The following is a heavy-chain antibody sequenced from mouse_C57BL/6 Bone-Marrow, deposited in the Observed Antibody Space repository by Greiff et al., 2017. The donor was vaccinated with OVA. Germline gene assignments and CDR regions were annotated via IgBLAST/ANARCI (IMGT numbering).Heavy chain of an antibody. D-gene: IGHD2-5*01. CDR1: GYTFTSYW. CDR2: IYPGSGST. J-gene: IGHJ1*03. Sequence: QVQLQQPGAELVKPGASVKMSCKASGYTFTSYWITWVKQRPGQGLEWIGDIYPGSGSTNYNEKFKSKATLTVDTSSSTAYMQLSSLTSEDSAVXYCARRNSNHWYFDVWGTGTTVTVSS. CDR3: ARRNSNHWYFDV. V-gene: IGHV1-55*01.